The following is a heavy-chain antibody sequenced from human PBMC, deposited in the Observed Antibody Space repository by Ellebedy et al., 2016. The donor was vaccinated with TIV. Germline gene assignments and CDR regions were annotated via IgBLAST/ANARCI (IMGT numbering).Heavy chain of an antibody. V-gene: IGHV3-9*01. CDR2: INWYSVNI. CDR3: VKDSLIAAMDIFEYFQH. D-gene: IGHD6-13*01. J-gene: IGHJ1*01. Sequence: GGSLRLXCAASGFTFDAYAMHWVRQAPEKGLEWVSGINWYSVNIDYADSVKGRFTISRDNAKNTLYLQMNSLRPEDTAFYYCVKDSLIAAMDIFEYFQHWGQGTLVTVSS. CDR1: GFTFDAYA.